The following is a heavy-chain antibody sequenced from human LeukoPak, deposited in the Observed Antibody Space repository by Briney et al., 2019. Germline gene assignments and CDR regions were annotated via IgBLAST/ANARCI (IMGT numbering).Heavy chain of an antibody. Sequence: VASVKVSCKASGGTFSSYAIRWVRQAPGQGLEWMGRIIPILGIANYAQKFQGRVTITADKSTSTAYMELSSLRSEDTAVYYCARGGGLNWFDPWGQGTLVTVSS. V-gene: IGHV1-69*04. CDR3: ARGGGLNWFDP. J-gene: IGHJ5*02. CDR1: GGTFSSYA. CDR2: IIPILGIA.